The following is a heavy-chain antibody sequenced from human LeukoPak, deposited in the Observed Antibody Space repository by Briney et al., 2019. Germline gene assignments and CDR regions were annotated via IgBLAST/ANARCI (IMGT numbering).Heavy chain of an antibody. CDR3: ARQLTDAFDI. CDR1: GFSYSSYS. D-gene: IGHD4/OR15-4a*01. Sequence: GSLRLSCAASGFSYSSYSMNWVRQAPGKGLEWVSYISSNSATIYYADSVKGRFTISRDNAKNSLYLQMNSLRAEDTAVYYCARQLTDAFDIWGQGTMVTVSS. V-gene: IGHV3-48*01. CDR2: ISSNSATI. J-gene: IGHJ3*02.